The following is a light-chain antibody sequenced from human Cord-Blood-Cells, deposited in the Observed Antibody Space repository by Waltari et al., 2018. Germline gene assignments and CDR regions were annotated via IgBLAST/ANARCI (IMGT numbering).Light chain of an antibody. V-gene: IGLV2-14*01. Sequence: QSALTQPASVSGSPGQSITISCTGTSSDVGGYNYVSWYQQHPGKAPTLRLYEVSNRPSGVSNRFSGAKSGNTASLTISGLQAEDEADYYCSSYTSSSVVFGGGTKLTVL. CDR3: SSYTSSSVV. CDR1: SSDVGGYNY. CDR2: EVS. J-gene: IGLJ2*01.